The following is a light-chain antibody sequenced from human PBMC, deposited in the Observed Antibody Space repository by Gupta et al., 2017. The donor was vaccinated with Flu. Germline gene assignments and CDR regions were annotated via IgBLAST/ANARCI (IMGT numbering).Light chain of an antibody. CDR1: IGGDKY. CDR3: QAAASSNAGV. Sequence: GKKARTTCSGDIGGDKYACWDQHKPAQSPLLVVYHDSKRSAGLPARFSGSYAGTTATLTISGPEEVEAADYYCQAAASSNAGVFGTGTKLTVL. J-gene: IGLJ1*01. V-gene: IGLV3-1*01. CDR2: HDS.